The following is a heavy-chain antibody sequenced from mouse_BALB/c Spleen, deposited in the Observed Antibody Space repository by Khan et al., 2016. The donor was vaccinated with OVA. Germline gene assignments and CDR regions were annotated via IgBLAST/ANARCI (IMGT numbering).Heavy chain of an antibody. J-gene: IGHJ3*01. CDR3: ASHLTGSFAY. CDR1: GFTFSSYS. CDR2: ISSGGDYT. Sequence: DVQLVESGGDLVKPGGSLKLSCAASGFTFSSYSMSWVRQTPDKRLEWVATISSGGDYTYYPDNVKGRFTISRDNANNTLYLQMSSLKSEDTAMYYCASHLTGSFAYWGQGTLVTVSA. V-gene: IGHV5-6*01. D-gene: IGHD4-1*01.